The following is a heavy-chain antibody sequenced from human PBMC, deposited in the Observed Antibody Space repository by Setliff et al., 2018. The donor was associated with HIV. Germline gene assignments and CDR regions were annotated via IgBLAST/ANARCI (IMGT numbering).Heavy chain of an antibody. J-gene: IGHJ5*02. CDR3: SRGGRPTDEYVWFDP. CDR1: GFTFDDYP. CDR2: IRTKGYRGTT. Sequence: GGSLRLSCATSGFTFDDYPLGWFRQAPGKGLEWVSFIRTKGYRGTTEYAASVEGRFTISRDDSKGIAYLQMNSLKTEDTAVYYCSRGGRPTDEYVWFDPWGQGTPVTVS. V-gene: IGHV3-49*03. D-gene: IGHD4-17*01.